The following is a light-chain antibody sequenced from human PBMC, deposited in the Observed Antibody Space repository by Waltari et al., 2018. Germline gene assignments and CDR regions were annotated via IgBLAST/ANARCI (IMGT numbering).Light chain of an antibody. V-gene: IGLV1-40*01. J-gene: IGLJ2*01. Sequence: QSVLTQPPSLSGAPGQRVTISCTGSSSNIGAGYDIHWYQHLPGTAPKLLISANTNRPSGVPYRFSASKSGTSASLVITGLQAEYEADYYCPSYDTSLNVVFGGGTKLTVL. CDR3: PSYDTSLNVV. CDR1: SSNIGAGYD. CDR2: ANT.